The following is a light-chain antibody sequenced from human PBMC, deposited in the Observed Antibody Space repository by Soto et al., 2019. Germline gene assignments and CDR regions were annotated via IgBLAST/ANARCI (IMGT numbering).Light chain of an antibody. CDR2: DAS. CDR3: QQYKTNSTWT. V-gene: IGKV1-5*01. CDR1: HYISFY. J-gene: IGKJ1*01. Sequence: DIQMTQSPSTLSASVGDRVTITCRGSHYISFYFAWYQQKEGKAPKVLIFDASSLKSRVPSRLSRSGSGTEFTLTISSLQPDDFATYYCQQYKTNSTWTFGQGTLVEIK.